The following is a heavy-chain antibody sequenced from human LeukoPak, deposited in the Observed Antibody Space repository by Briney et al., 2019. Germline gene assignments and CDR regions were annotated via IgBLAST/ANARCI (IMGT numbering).Heavy chain of an antibody. D-gene: IGHD4-17*01. J-gene: IGHJ4*02. V-gene: IGHV3-20*04. CDR3: ARGKLYGDYFDY. CDR1: GFTVSSYY. CDR2: INWNGGST. Sequence: GGSLRLSCAASGFTVSSYYMNWVRQAPGKGLEWVSGINWNGGSTGYADSVKGRFTISRDNAKNSLYLQMNSLRAEDTALYYCARGKLYGDYFDYWGQGTLVTVSS.